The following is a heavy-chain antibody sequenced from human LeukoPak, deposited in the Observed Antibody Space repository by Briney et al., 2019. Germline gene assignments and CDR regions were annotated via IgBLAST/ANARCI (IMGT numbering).Heavy chain of an antibody. D-gene: IGHD2/OR15-2a*01. Sequence: PGGSLRLSCAASGFTFSDYYMSWIRQAPGKGLEWVSHISRSGSTIYYADSVRGRFTISRDNAKNSLYLQINNLRAEDTAVYYYAREHSSRTLEYYYYYMDVWGKGTTLTVS. CDR1: GFTFSDYY. CDR2: ISRSGSTI. CDR3: AREHSSRTLEYYYYYMDV. J-gene: IGHJ6*03. V-gene: IGHV3-11*01.